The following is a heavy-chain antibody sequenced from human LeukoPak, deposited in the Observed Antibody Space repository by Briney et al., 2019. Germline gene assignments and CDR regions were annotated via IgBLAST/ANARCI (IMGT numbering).Heavy chain of an antibody. V-gene: IGHV3-23*01. J-gene: IGHJ6*04. CDR1: GFTFSSYA. Sequence: PGGSLRLSCAASGFTFSSYAMSWVRQAPGKGLEWVSAISGSGGSTYYADSVKGRFTISKDNSKNTLYLQMNSLRAEDTAVYYCAKDHGSGSPGCYYYGMDVWGKGTTVTVSS. D-gene: IGHD3-10*01. CDR3: AKDHGSGSPGCYYYGMDV. CDR2: ISGSGGST.